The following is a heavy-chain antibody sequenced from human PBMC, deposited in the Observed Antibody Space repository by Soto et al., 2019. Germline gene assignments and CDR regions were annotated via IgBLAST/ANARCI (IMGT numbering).Heavy chain of an antibody. D-gene: IGHD2-2*01. CDR2: IYYSGST. CDR1: GGSISSSNW. Sequence: LSLTCAVSGGSISSSNWWSWVRQPPGKGLEWIGEIYYSGSTYYNPSLKSRVTISVDTSKNQFSLKLSSVTAADTAVYYCARVIVVVPAAGSPYYYGMDVWGQGTTVTVSS. V-gene: IGHV4-4*02. J-gene: IGHJ6*02. CDR3: ARVIVVVPAAGSPYYYGMDV.